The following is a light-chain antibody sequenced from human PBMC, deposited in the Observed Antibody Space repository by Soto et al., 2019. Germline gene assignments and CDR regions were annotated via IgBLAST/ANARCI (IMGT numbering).Light chain of an antibody. CDR3: HQYGSSPST. J-gene: IGKJ1*01. Sequence: IMLTQSPATLSLSPGERATLSCRASQSVSSYLAWYQQKPGQAPRLLIYGASSRATGIPDRISGSGSGTDFTLTISRLEPEDFAVYYCHQYGSSPSTFGQRTKVDIK. V-gene: IGKV3-20*01. CDR1: QSVSSY. CDR2: GAS.